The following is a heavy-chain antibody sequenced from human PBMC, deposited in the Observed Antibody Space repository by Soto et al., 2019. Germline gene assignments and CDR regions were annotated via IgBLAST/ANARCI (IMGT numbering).Heavy chain of an antibody. CDR3: AKDAYGSGWHYFDY. J-gene: IGHJ4*02. V-gene: IGHV3-9*01. CDR2: ISWNSGSI. D-gene: IGHD6-19*01. Sequence: GGSLRLSCAASGFTFDDYAMHWVRQAPGKGLEWVSGISWNSGSIGYADSVKGRFTISRDNAKNSLYLQMNSLRAEDTALYYCAKDAYGSGWHYFDYWGQGTLVTVSS. CDR1: GFTFDDYA.